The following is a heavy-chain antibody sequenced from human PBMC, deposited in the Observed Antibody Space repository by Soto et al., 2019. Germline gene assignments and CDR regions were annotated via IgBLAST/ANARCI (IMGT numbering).Heavy chain of an antibody. V-gene: IGHV4-61*01. Sequence: QVQLHESGPGLVKPSETLSLTCAVSAGSVTTGIFFWSWIRQPPGKVLEWIGSGFYNGDTNYNPSLKSRSTISLDKSENRFSLTLNSVTAADTAVYYCATGQYYYGSQFWGQGALVTVSS. CDR3: ATGQYYYGSQF. J-gene: IGHJ4*02. D-gene: IGHD3-10*01. CDR2: GFYNGDT. CDR1: AGSVTTGIFF.